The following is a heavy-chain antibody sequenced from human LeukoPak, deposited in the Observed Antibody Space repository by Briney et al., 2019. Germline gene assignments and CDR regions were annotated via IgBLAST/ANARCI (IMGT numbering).Heavy chain of an antibody. J-gene: IGHJ4*02. Sequence: APVKVSCKASGYTFTGYYIHWVRQAPGQGLEWMGWINPNSGGTNYAQKFQGRVTMTRDTSISTAYMELSRLRSDDTAVYYCARSTSYFDYWGQGTLVTVSS. V-gene: IGHV1-2*02. D-gene: IGHD5/OR15-5a*01. CDR3: ARSTSYFDY. CDR1: GYTFTGYY. CDR2: INPNSGGT.